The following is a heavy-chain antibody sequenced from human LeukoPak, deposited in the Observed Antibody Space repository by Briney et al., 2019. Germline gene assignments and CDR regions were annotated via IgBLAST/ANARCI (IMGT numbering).Heavy chain of an antibody. CDR2: INHSGST. V-gene: IGHV4-34*01. Sequence: SETLSLTCAVYGGSFSGYYWSWIRQPPGKGLEWIGEINHSGSTNYNPSLKSRVTISVDTSKNQFSLKLSSVTAADTAVYYCARRGYSYGFGVYFDYWGQGTLVTVSS. CDR1: GGSFSGYY. J-gene: IGHJ4*02. CDR3: ARRGYSYGFGVYFDY. D-gene: IGHD5-18*01.